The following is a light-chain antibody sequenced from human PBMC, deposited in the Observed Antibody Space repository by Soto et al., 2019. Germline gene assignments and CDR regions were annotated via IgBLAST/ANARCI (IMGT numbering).Light chain of an antibody. CDR2: STS. Sequence: QAVVTQEPSLTVSPGGTVTLTCASSTGAVIGENYPTWLQQKPGQAPRALIFSTSNRHSWTPARFSGSLFGGRAVLTLSDVQPEDEADYYCLLHYGGAQVWMFGGGTKLTVL. V-gene: IGLV7-43*01. J-gene: IGLJ3*02. CDR1: TGAVIGENY. CDR3: LLHYGGAQVWM.